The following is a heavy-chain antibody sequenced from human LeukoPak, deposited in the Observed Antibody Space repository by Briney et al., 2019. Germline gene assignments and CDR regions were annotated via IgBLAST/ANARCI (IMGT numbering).Heavy chain of an antibody. CDR3: ARVEPQWVAPHWFDP. J-gene: IGHJ5*02. CDR1: GDSINSKSYY. Sequence: SETLSLTCTVSGDSINSKSYYWTWNRQPAGKGLEWIGRIYTTSGSANYNPSLKSRVLISMDTSKNHISLRLNSVTAADTAVYYCARVEPQWVAPHWFDPWGQAAQVTVSS. D-gene: IGHD6-19*01. CDR2: IYTTSGSA. V-gene: IGHV4-61*02.